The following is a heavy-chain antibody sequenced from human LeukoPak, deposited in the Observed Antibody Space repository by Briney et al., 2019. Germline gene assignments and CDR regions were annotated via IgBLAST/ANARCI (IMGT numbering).Heavy chain of an antibody. D-gene: IGHD3-22*01. CDR3: ARWHTSGNNYYYDY. V-gene: IGHV3-11*01. J-gene: IGHJ4*02. CDR1: GFTFSDYY. Sequence: GGSLRLSCAASGFTFSDYYMSWIRQAPGKGLEWVSYISSSGSTTYYVDSVKGRFTISRDNSKNTLYLQMNSLRAEDTAVYYCARWHTSGNNYYYDYWGQGTLVTVSS. CDR2: ISSSGSTT.